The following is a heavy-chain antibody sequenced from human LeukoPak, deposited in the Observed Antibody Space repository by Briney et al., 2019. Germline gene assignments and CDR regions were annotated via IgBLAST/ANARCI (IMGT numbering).Heavy chain of an antibody. CDR2: IKHKRDGETT. CDR3: TTVTMVRDYDY. CDR1: GFTFSSYW. D-gene: IGHD3-10*01. V-gene: IGHV3-15*01. J-gene: IGHJ4*02. Sequence: GGSLRLSCAASGFTFSSYWMSWVRQAPGKGLEWVGRIKHKRDGETTDYAAPVKGRFTISRDDSKNMLYLEMNSLKIEDTAVYYCTTVTMVRDYDYWGQGTLVTVSS.